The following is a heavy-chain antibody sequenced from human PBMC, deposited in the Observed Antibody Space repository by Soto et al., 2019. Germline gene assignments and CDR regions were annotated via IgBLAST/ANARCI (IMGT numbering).Heavy chain of an antibody. CDR2: ISTYSGDT. CDR1: GYTFFTYD. Sequence: QVHLVQSGVEVKTPGASVKVSCQASGYTFFTYDISWVRQAPGQGLEWMGWISTYSGDTKYAQKFQGRVTMTTDTATTTAYLELRSLRSDDTAGYYWARHHGPTTSEKWFDPWGQGTLVTVSS. CDR3: ARHHGPTTSEKWFDP. D-gene: IGHD5-12*01. J-gene: IGHJ5*02. V-gene: IGHV1-18*01.